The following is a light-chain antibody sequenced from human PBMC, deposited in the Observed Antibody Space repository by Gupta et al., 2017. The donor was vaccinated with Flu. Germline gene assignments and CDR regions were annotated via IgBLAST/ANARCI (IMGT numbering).Light chain of an antibody. V-gene: IGKV3-20*01. CDR3: QQYVSSLSYT. CDR1: QSVNSIY. Sequence: EIVLTQSPGTLSVSPGERATLSCRTSQSVNSIYLAWYQQKPGQPPRLLIYATSNRATGIPDRFSGSGSGTDFTLTISRLEPEDFAVYYCQQYVSSLSYTFGQGTKLEV. J-gene: IGKJ2*01. CDR2: ATS.